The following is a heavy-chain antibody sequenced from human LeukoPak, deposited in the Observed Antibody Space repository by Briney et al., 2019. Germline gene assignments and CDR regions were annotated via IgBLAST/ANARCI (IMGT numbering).Heavy chain of an antibody. CDR1: GGTFSSYA. J-gene: IGHJ6*02. CDR2: IIPIFGTA. CDR3: AVGGIPGCYYGMDV. Sequence: ASVKVSCKASGGTFSSYAISWVRQAPGQGLEWMGGIIPIFGTANYAQKFQGRVTITADESTSTAYMELSSLRSEDTAVYYCAVGGIPGCYYGMDVWGQGTTVTVSS. V-gene: IGHV1-69*13. D-gene: IGHD3-16*01.